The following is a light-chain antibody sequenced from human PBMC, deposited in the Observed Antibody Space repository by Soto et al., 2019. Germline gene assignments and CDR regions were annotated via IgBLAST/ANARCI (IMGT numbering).Light chain of an antibody. Sequence: DIQMTQSPSTLSGSVGDRVTITCRASQTISSWLTSYQQKPGKAPKLLIYKASTLKSGVPSRFSGSGSGTEFTLTISSLQPDDFATYYCQHYNSYSEAFGQGTKVDIK. CDR2: KAS. CDR3: QHYNSYSEA. V-gene: IGKV1-5*03. J-gene: IGKJ1*01. CDR1: QTISSW.